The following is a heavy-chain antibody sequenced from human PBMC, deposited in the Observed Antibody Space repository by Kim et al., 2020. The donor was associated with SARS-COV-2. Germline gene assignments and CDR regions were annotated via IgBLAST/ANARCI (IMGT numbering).Heavy chain of an antibody. CDR3: ARALSRRLRLATRDSELFDY. D-gene: IGHD5-12*01. CDR1: GGSFSGYY. J-gene: IGHJ4*02. CDR2: INHIGST. V-gene: IGHV4-34*01. Sequence: SETLSLTCAVYGGSFSGYYWSWIRQPPGKGLEWIGEINHIGSTNYNPSLKSRVTISVDTSKNQFSLKLSSVTAADTAVYYCARALSRRLRLATRDSELFDYWGQGTLVTVSS.